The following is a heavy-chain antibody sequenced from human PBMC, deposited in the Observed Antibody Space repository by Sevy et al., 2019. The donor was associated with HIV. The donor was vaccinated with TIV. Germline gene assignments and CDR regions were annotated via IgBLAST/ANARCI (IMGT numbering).Heavy chain of an antibody. CDR1: GFTFSDYW. CDR3: LRGGGGY. D-gene: IGHD2-15*01. CDR2: INRDGSEK. J-gene: IGHJ4*02. V-gene: IGHV3-7*01. Sequence: GSLRLSCVASGFTFSDYWMTWVRQAPGKGLGWVASINRDGSEKYHAEFVKGRFTISRHNVKKSLFLQKNSLRVEDTAVYYCLRGGGGYWGQETLVTVSS.